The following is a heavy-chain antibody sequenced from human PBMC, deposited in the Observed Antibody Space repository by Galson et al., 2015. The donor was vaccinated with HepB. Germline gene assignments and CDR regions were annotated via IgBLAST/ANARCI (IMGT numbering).Heavy chain of an antibody. D-gene: IGHD2-2*01. CDR1: GGSFSSYA. J-gene: IGHJ6*02. V-gene: IGHV1-69*13. CDR3: ARDLVVVPAAIGGFSYYYGMDV. Sequence: SVKVSCKASGGSFSSYAISWVRQAPGQGLDWMGGITPVFGTANYAQKFQGRVTSTADESTSTAYMELSSLRSEDTAEYYCARDLVVVPAAIGGFSYYYGMDVWGQGTTVTVSS. CDR2: ITPVFGTA.